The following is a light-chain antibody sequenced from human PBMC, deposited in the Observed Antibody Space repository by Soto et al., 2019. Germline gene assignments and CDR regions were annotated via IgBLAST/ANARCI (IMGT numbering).Light chain of an antibody. J-gene: IGKJ4*01. CDR1: QSISNH. CDR2: AAS. CDR3: QQLNSYPFA. V-gene: IGKV1-17*01. Sequence: DIQMTQSPSSLSASVEDRVIITCRASQSISNHLNWFQQKPGKAPKLLIYAASTLQSGVPSRFSGSGSGTEFTLTISSLQPGDFATYYCQQLNSYPFAFGGGTKVDIK.